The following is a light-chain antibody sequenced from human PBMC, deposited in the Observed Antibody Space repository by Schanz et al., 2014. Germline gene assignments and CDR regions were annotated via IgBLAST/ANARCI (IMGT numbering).Light chain of an antibody. Sequence: EIVMTQSPATLSVSPGERATLSCRASQSVSSNLAWYQQKPGQAPRLLMHDTSNRATGIPARFSGSGSGTDFTLTISSLEPEDFAVYHCQQRSNWPLTFGGGTKVEIK. CDR2: DTS. V-gene: IGKV3-11*01. J-gene: IGKJ4*01. CDR1: QSVSSN. CDR3: QQRSNWPLT.